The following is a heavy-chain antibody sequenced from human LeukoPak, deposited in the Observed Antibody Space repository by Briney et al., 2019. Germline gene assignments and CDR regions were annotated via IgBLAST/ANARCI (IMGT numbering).Heavy chain of an antibody. Sequence: ETLSLTCTVSGGSISSYYWSWIRQAPGKGLEWVANIKPDGGRQNYVDSVKGRFTISRDNAKNSLYLQMHSLRVEDTAIYYCATTFPYCGDGSCTLGGQGTLVTVSS. J-gene: IGHJ4*02. D-gene: IGHD2-15*01. CDR3: ATTFPYCGDGSCTL. CDR2: IKPDGGRQ. V-gene: IGHV3-7*01. CDR1: GGSISSYY.